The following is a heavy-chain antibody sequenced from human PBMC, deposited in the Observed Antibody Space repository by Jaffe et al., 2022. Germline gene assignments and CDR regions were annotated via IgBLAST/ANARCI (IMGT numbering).Heavy chain of an antibody. CDR2: ISGTGANT. Sequence: EVQLLESGGDLVQPGGSLRLSCAASGFNSINYAMSWVRQAPGKGLEWVSLISGTGANTYYADAVKGRFTMSRDSSRNALYLQMNSLRAEDTAIYYCARDGYNFIAFDIWGQGTMVTVSS. CDR1: GFNSINYA. J-gene: IGHJ3*02. D-gene: IGHD5-18*01. V-gene: IGHV3-23*01. CDR3: ARDGYNFIAFDI.